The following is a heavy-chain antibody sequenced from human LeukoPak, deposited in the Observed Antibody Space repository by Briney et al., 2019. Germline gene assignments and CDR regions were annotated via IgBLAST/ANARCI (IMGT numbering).Heavy chain of an antibody. CDR1: GFTFSSFG. Sequence: GGSPRLSCAASGFTFSSFGMHWVRQAPGEGLEWVAYIGYTGTSTYYADSVKGRFTISRDNSKNTVHLQMNSLRAADTALYSCARDLTGKYYIAYWGQGTLVTVSS. V-gene: IGHV3-30*02. J-gene: IGHJ4*02. CDR2: IGYTGTST. D-gene: IGHD2-8*02. CDR3: ARDLTGKYYIAY.